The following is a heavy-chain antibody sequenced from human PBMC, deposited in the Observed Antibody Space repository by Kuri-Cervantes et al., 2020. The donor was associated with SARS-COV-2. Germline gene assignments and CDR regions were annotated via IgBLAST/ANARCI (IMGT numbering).Heavy chain of an antibody. V-gene: IGHV5-10-1*01. D-gene: IGHD6-13*01. CDR3: ARHRGSSEGYSSSQYYYGMDV. J-gene: IGHJ6*02. Sequence: GESLKISCKGSGYSFTSYWIGWVRQMPGKGLEWMGRIDASDSYINYSPSFQGHVTISVDKSISTAYLQWSSLKASDTAMYYCARHRGSSEGYSSSQYYYGMDVWGQGTTVTVSS. CDR2: IDASDSYI. CDR1: GYSFTSYW.